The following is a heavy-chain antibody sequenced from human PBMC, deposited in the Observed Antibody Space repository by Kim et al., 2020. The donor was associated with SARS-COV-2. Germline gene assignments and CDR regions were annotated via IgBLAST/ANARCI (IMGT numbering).Heavy chain of an antibody. CDR3: ARETDEYDYGYRYFDK. Sequence: GGSLRLSCAASGFTFSNYRMNWVRQAPGEGLEWDSCISSSTIYYADSVKGRFTISRDDAKNSLYLQMNRLRDEDTAVYYCARETDEYDYGYRYFDKWGQGTLVTVSS. CDR2: ISSSTI. CDR1: GFTFSNYR. D-gene: IGHD5-18*01. V-gene: IGHV3-48*02. J-gene: IGHJ4*01.